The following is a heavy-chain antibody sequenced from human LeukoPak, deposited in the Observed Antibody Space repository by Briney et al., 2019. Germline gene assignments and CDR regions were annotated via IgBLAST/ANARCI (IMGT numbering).Heavy chain of an antibody. J-gene: IGHJ5*02. V-gene: IGHV4-59*01. CDR3: ARDRLQLQS. Sequence: SSETLSLTCTVSGGSISYYYRNWIRQPPGKGLEWIGYIYYTGNTNYNPSLKSRVTISVDTSKNQFSLKLSSVTAADTAVYYCARDRLQLQSWGQGTLVTVSS. CDR2: IYYTGNT. D-gene: IGHD5-24*01. CDR1: GGSISYYY.